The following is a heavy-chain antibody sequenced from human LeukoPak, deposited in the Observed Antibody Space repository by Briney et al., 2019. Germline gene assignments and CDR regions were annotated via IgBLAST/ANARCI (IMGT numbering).Heavy chain of an antibody. Sequence: GASVKVSCKASGGTFSSYAISWVRQAPGQGLEWMGRIIPILGIANYAQKFQGRVTITADKSTSTAYMELSSLRSEDTAVYYCAREGLGYCSGGSCYSDYWGQGTRVTVSS. CDR2: IIPILGIA. CDR3: AREGLGYCSGGSCYSDY. J-gene: IGHJ4*02. D-gene: IGHD2-15*01. V-gene: IGHV1-69*04. CDR1: GGTFSSYA.